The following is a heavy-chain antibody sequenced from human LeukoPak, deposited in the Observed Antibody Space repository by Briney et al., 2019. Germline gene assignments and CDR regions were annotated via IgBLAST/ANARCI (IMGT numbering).Heavy chain of an antibody. V-gene: IGHV3-74*01. CDR1: GFTFSSYW. CDR3: ARSTASGNFDY. CDR2: INSDGSST. D-gene: IGHD2-21*02. Sequence: GSLRLSCAASGFTFSSYWMHWVRQAPGKGLVWVSRINSDGSSTSYADSVKGRFTISRDNAKNTLYLQMNSLRAEDTAVYYCARSTASGNFDYWGQGTLVTVSS. J-gene: IGHJ4*02.